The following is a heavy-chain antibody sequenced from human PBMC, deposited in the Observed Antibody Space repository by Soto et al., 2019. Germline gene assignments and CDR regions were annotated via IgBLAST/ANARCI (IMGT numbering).Heavy chain of an antibody. J-gene: IGHJ6*02. CDR1: GGSISSGGYY. D-gene: IGHD3-9*01. CDR2: IYYNGDT. V-gene: IGHV4-31*03. CDR3: ARRLDPDV. Sequence: SETLSLTCTVSGGSISSGGYYWSWIRQHPGKGLEWIGYIYYNGDTHYNPSLKSRLSMSVDTSKNQFSLSLTSVTAADTAVYYCARRLDPDVWGQGTTVTVSS.